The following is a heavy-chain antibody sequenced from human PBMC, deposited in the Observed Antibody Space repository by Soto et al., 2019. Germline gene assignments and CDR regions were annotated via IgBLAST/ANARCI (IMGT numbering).Heavy chain of an antibody. CDR3: VGGRYFGDY. V-gene: IGHV3-30*03. J-gene: IGHJ4*02. CDR1: GFTFSNYG. Sequence: QVQLVESGGGVVQPGRSLRLSCAASGFTFSNYGMQWVRQAPGKGLEWVTVISYDGSNKYYADSVKGRFTISRDNSKNTLYLQLSSLRPEDTAVYYCVGGRYFGDYWGQGALVTVSS. D-gene: IGHD2-21*02. CDR2: ISYDGSNK.